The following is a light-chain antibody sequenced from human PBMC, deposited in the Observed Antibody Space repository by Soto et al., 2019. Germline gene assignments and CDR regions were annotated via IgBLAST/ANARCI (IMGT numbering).Light chain of an antibody. Sequence: QSALTQPPSVSAAPGQKVIIPCSGSSSNIGNNYVSWYQQLPGAAPKLLIYDNNKRPSGIPDRFSGSKSGTSATLGITGLQTGDEADYYCGTWDSSLSAGVFGGGTKLTVL. J-gene: IGLJ2*01. V-gene: IGLV1-51*01. CDR2: DNN. CDR1: SSNIGNNY. CDR3: GTWDSSLSAGV.